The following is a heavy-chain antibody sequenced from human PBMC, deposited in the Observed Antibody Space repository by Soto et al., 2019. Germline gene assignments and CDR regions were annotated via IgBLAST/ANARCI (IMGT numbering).Heavy chain of an antibody. CDR1: GFSFSSYA. D-gene: IGHD2-2*01. V-gene: IGHV3-48*02. J-gene: IGHJ5*02. CDR3: ATDLGYCVNTSCS. Sequence: EVQLVESGGGLVQPGGSLRLSCAASGFSFSSYAMNWVRQAPGRGLEWLSYISTSSSTRYYADSVKGRFTISRDNAKSSVYLQMNSLRDEDTALYYCATDLGYCVNTSCSWGQGTLVTVSS. CDR2: ISTSSSTR.